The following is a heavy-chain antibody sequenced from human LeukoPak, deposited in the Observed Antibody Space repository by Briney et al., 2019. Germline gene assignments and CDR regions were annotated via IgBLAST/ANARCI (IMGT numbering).Heavy chain of an antibody. D-gene: IGHD3-10*01. CDR2: INSDGSST. CDR3: ARVSGSRGFDY. V-gene: IGHV3-74*01. Sequence: GGSLRLSCAASGVTFSSYWMHWVRRAPGKGLVWVSRINSDGSSTGYADSVKGRFIISRDNAKNTLDLQMNSLRAEDTAVYYCARVSGSRGFDYWGQGTLVTVSS. CDR1: GVTFSSYW. J-gene: IGHJ4*02.